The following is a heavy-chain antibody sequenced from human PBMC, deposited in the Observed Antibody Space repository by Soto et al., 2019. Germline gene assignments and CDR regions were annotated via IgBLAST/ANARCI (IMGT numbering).Heavy chain of an antibody. CDR3: ARESGGATATFYYYYFHMDV. V-gene: IGHV1-2*04. CDR1: GGRFTDYY. J-gene: IGHJ6*03. Sequence: QVQLVQSGAEVKEPWASVAVSCRASGGRFTDYYMHWVRQAPGQGLGWMGWINPNSGGTKYAQEFQGWVTMTRDTSISTVYMQLSRLRSDDTAIYYCARESGGATATFYYYYFHMDVWGTGTTVTVSS. D-gene: IGHD1-26*01. CDR2: INPNSGGT.